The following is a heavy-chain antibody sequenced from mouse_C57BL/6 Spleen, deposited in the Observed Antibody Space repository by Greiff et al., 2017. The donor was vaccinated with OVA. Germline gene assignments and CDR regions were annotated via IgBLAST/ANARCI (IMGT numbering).Heavy chain of an antibody. CDR2: INPSTGGT. J-gene: IGHJ2*01. V-gene: IGHV1-42*01. CDR1: GYSFTGYY. D-gene: IGHD1-1*01. CDR3: ARGPPTDYGSSYYFDY. Sequence: VQLQQSGPELVKPGASVKISCKASGYSFTGYYMNWVKQSPEKSLEWIGEINPSTGGTTYNQKFKAKATLTVDKSSSTAYMQLKSLTSEDSAVYYCARGPPTDYGSSYYFDYWGQGTTLTVSS.